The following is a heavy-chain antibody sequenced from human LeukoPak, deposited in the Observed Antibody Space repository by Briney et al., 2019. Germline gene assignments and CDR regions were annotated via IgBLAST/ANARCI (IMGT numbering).Heavy chain of an antibody. Sequence: PGGSLRLSCAASGFTFSSYAMHWVRHAPGKGLEWVSVISYDGSNKYYADSVKGRFTISRDDSKNTLYLQMNSLRAEDTAVYYCARRSVYCSSTSCYTIDYWGQGTLVTVSS. V-gene: IGHV3-30-3*01. CDR2: ISYDGSNK. J-gene: IGHJ4*02. CDR1: GFTFSSYA. CDR3: ARRSVYCSSTSCYTIDY. D-gene: IGHD2-2*02.